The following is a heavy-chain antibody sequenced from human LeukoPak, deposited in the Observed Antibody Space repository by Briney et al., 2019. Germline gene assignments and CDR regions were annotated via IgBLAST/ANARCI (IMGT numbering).Heavy chain of an antibody. CDR2: ISYDGSNK. CDR3: AKDIHGSGSHDYFDY. CDR1: GFTFSSYG. Sequence: GGSLRLSCAASGFTFSSYGMHWVRQAPGKGLEWVAVISYDGSNKYYADSVKGRFTISRDNSKNTLYLQMNSLRAEDTALYYCAKDIHGSGSHDYFDYWGQGTLVTVSS. D-gene: IGHD3-10*01. V-gene: IGHV3-30*18. J-gene: IGHJ4*02.